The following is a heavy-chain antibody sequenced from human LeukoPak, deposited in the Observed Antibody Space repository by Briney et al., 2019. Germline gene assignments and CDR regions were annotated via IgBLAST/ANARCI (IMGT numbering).Heavy chain of an antibody. CDR2: ISNDGGGT. V-gene: IGHV3-23*01. J-gene: IGHJ5*02. CDR3: AKGSSGYFADL. CDR1: GFIFNNFG. Sequence: GGSLRLSCTASGFIFNNFGLMWVRQTPGKGLEWVSAISNDGGGTTYADFVKGRFTISRDNSKNTLFLQMNSLRAEDTALYYCAKGSSGYFADLWGQGTLVTVSS. D-gene: IGHD5-12*01.